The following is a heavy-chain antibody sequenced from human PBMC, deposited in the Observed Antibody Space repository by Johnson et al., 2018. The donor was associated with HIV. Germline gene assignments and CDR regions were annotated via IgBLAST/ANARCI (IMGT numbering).Heavy chain of an antibody. V-gene: IGHV3-15*01. D-gene: IGHD3-10*02. CDR2: IKSKTDGGTT. CDR1: GFTFSNYD. Sequence: VQLVESGGGVVQPGGSLRLSCAASGFTFSNYDMHWVRQAPGKGLEWVGRIKSKTDGGTTDYAAPVKGRFTISRDDSKNTLYLQMNSLKTENTAVYYCTTCVRPKYRHDSFDIWGQGTMVTVAS. CDR3: TTCVRPKYRHDSFDI. J-gene: IGHJ3*02.